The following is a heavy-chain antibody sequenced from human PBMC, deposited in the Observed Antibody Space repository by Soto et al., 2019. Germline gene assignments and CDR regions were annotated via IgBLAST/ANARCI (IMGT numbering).Heavy chain of an antibody. CDR2: ISYIGGT. CDR1: GVSITTSNYY. Sequence: NPSGTLSLTCTVSGVSITTSNYYWGWIRQPPGKGLEWIGSISYIGGTSYNTSLKSPLTISVDTSKNQFSLKVNSLSAADTAVYYCARLEVEYGRSRYNYHGMDVWGQGTTVTVSS. CDR3: ARLEVEYGRSRYNYHGMDV. D-gene: IGHD6-6*01. J-gene: IGHJ6*02. V-gene: IGHV4-39*01.